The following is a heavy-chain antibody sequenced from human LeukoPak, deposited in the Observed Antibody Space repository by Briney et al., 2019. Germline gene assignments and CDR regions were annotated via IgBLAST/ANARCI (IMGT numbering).Heavy chain of an antibody. CDR3: ARAPTVTTVPRYYYGMDV. J-gene: IGHJ6*02. CDR2: TYYRSKWYN. D-gene: IGHD4-17*01. V-gene: IGHV6-1*01. CDR1: GDSVSSNSAA. Sequence: SQTLSLTCAISGDSVSSNSAAWNWIRQSPSRGLEWLGRTYYRSKWYNDYAVSVKSRITINPDTSKNQFSLQLNSVTPEDTAVYYCARAPTVTTVPRYYYGMDVWGQGTTVTVSS.